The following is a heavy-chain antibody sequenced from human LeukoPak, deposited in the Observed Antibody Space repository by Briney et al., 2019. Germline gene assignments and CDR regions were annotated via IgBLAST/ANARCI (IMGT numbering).Heavy chain of an antibody. D-gene: IGHD3-9*01. V-gene: IGHV3-21*01. CDR3: ARGFRVDWYPYYYGMDV. CDR2: ISSSSSYI. Sequence: GGSLRLSCAASGFTFSSYSMNWVRQAPGKGLEWVSSISSSSSYIYYADSVKGRFTISRDNAKNSLYLQMNSLRAEDTAVYYCARGFRVDWYPYYYGMDVWGQGTTVTVSS. CDR1: GFTFSSYS. J-gene: IGHJ6*02.